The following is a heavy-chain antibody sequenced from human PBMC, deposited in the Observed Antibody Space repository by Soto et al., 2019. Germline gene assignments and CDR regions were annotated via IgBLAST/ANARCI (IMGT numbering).Heavy chain of an antibody. V-gene: IGHV4-30-2*01. CDR1: GGSISSGGYS. Sequence: QLQLQESCSGLVKPSQTLSLTCAVSGGSISSGGYSWSWIRQPPGKGLEWIGYIYHSGSTYYNPSLKSRVTISVDRSKNQFSLKLSSVTAADTAVYYCATAPGPYWGQGTLVTVSS. J-gene: IGHJ4*02. CDR2: IYHSGST. CDR3: ATAPGPY.